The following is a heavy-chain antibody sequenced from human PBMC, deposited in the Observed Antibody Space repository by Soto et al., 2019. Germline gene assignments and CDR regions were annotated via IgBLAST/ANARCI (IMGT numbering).Heavy chain of an antibody. J-gene: IGHJ6*03. Sequence: ASVKVSCKASGYTFTSYDINWVRQATGQGLEWMGWMNPNSGNTGYAQKFQGRVTMTRNTSISTAYMELSSLRSEDTAVYYCARGQVPAAIGRYYYYYYMDVWGKGTTVTVSS. V-gene: IGHV1-8*01. CDR2: MNPNSGNT. D-gene: IGHD2-2*01. CDR3: ARGQVPAAIGRYYYYYYMDV. CDR1: GYTFTSYD.